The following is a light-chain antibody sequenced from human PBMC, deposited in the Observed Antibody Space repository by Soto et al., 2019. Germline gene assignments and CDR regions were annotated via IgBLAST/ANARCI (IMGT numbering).Light chain of an antibody. CDR3: MQALQTPWT. CDR1: QSLLHSNGYNY. CDR2: LGS. J-gene: IGKJ1*01. V-gene: IGKV2-28*01. Sequence: DIVMTQSPLSLPVTPGEPASMSCRSSQSLLHSNGYNYLDWYLQKPGQSPQLLIYLGSSRASGVPDRFSGSGSGTDFTLKISRVEAEDVGVYYCMQALQTPWTFGQGTKVEIK.